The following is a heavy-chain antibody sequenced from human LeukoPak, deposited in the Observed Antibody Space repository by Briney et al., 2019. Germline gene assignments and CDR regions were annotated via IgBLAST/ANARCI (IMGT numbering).Heavy chain of an antibody. CDR1: GDSFSSNNAA. Sequence: SQTLSLTCAISGDSFSSNNAAWNWNRQSPSIGLEWLGRTYYRSKWYKDYVISVKSRITINPDTSKNQFSLQLNSVTPEDTAVYYCARVRDYAAYYFDYWGQGTLVTVSS. CDR2: TYYRSKWYK. V-gene: IGHV6-1*01. CDR3: ARVRDYAAYYFDY. J-gene: IGHJ4*02. D-gene: IGHD4-17*01.